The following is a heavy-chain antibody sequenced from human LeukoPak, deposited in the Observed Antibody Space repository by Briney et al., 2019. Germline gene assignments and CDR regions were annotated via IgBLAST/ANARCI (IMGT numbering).Heavy chain of an antibody. CDR2: ISGSGNVI. CDR1: TFTFSTCS. V-gene: IGHV3-21*01. Sequence: GGSLRLSCAASTFTFSTCSMTWVRQAPGKGLEWVSSISGSGNVIFYADSVQGRLIISRDNAKNSLYLQMNSLRAEDTAVYYCARVKFGFYGLDVWGQGTTVTVSS. D-gene: IGHD3-10*01. J-gene: IGHJ6*02. CDR3: ARVKFGFYGLDV.